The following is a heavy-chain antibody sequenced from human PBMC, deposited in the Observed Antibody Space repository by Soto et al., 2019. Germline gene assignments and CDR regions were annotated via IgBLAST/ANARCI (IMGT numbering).Heavy chain of an antibody. Sequence: GASVKVSCKASGGTFSSYAISWVRQAPGQGLEWMGGIIPIFGTANYAQKFQGRVTITADESTGTAYMELSSLRSEDTAVYYCAKWAYCSGGSCYDWFDPWGQGTLVTVSS. J-gene: IGHJ5*02. D-gene: IGHD2-15*01. V-gene: IGHV1-69*13. CDR1: GGTFSSYA. CDR2: IIPIFGTA. CDR3: AKWAYCSGGSCYDWFDP.